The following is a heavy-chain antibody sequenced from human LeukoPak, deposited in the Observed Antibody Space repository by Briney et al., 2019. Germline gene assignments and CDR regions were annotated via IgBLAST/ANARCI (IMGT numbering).Heavy chain of an antibody. J-gene: IGHJ3*02. D-gene: IGHD2-2*01. V-gene: IGHV3-20*04. CDR1: GFKFDDYG. CDR2: INWNGDST. CDR3: ARPRGCSSTTCYLTEGFEI. Sequence: GGSLRLSCAASGFKFDDYGMSWVRQAPGKGLEWVSGINWNGDSTGYADSVKGRFTISRDNAKNSLYLQMNSLRVEDTALYSCARPRGCSSTTCYLTEGFEIWGQGTMVTVSS.